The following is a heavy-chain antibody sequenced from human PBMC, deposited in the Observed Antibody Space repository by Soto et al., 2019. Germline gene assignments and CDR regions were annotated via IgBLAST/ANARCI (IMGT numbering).Heavy chain of an antibody. CDR2: LDPNTGYT. Sequence: QVQLVQSGAEVKKPGASVKLSCKASGYTFTHYDINWVRQAAGQGLEWMGWLDPNTGYTGYTQNFQARSTMTRNTSINTAYLEVNSLRSEDTAVYYCARGSYGSKYWGQGTLVTVSS. V-gene: IGHV1-8*01. CDR3: ARGSYGSKY. D-gene: IGHD3-10*01. CDR1: GYTFTHYD. J-gene: IGHJ4*02.